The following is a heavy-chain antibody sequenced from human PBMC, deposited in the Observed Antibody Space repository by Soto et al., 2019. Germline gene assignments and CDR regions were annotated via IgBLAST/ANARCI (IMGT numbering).Heavy chain of an antibody. CDR2: ISAYNGNT. CDR3: ARDRATTGYGTQTDY. D-gene: IGHD3-9*01. Sequence: QVQLVQSGAEVKKPGASVKVSCKASGYTFTSYGISWVRQAPGQGREWMGWISAYNGNTNYAQKLQGRVTMTTDTSKSKAYMELRSLRCDDTAVDYCARDRATTGYGTQTDYWGQGTLVTVSS. J-gene: IGHJ4*02. CDR1: GYTFTSYG. V-gene: IGHV1-18*01.